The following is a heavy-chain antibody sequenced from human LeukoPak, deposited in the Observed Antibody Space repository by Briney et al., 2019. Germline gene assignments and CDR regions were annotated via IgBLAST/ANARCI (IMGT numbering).Heavy chain of an antibody. D-gene: IGHD2-2*01. J-gene: IGHJ1*01. CDR1: GFTFSNYA. CDR3: ASARGSCICSTCYEYFHH. V-gene: IGHV3-23*01. CDR2: ISGSGGST. Sequence: PGGSLRLSYALSGFTFSNYAMSCVRQAPGKGLEWVSVISGSGGSTNFADSVKGRFTSSRDNSKNTLYLQMHSLRVEDTAVYYCASARGSCICSTCYEYFHHWGQGTPLTVSS.